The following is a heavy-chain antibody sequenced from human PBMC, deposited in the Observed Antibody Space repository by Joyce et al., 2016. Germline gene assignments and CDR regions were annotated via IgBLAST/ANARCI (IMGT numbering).Heavy chain of an antibody. Sequence: EVELVESGGGLVQPGGSLTLSCAASGFSFSSYSMNWVRQGPGKWLEWVSYITSSSATMYYADSVKGRFTTSRDNAKNSVYLQMNSLRDEDTAVYYCARVRAIFGVGTVFDYWGQGTLVTVSS. J-gene: IGHJ4*02. CDR3: ARVRAIFGVGTVFDY. CDR2: ITSSSATM. D-gene: IGHD3-3*01. CDR1: GFSFSSYS. V-gene: IGHV3-48*02.